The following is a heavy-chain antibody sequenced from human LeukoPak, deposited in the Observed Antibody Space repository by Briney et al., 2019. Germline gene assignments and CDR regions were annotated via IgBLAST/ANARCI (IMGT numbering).Heavy chain of an antibody. Sequence: GGSLRLSCAASGFPFSAYTMIWVRQAPGKGLEGVSSISSSSAYIYYADSLKGRFTISRDNAKNSLYLQVNSLRAEDTAVYYCARGSYYKDVWGKGTTVTVAS. CDR2: ISSSSAYI. V-gene: IGHV3-21*01. CDR1: GFPFSAYT. CDR3: ARGSYYKDV. J-gene: IGHJ6*03.